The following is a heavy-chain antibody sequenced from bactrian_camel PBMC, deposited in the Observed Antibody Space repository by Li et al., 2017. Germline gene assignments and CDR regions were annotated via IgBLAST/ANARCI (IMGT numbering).Heavy chain of an antibody. CDR1: PDLYSSVS. V-gene: IGHV3S54*01. CDR3: AAERRRWDTYCSGGYFLTTSPADFDY. D-gene: IGHD2*01. CDR2: VYTGDGRT. Sequence: HVQLVEYGGGLVQPGGSLKLSCAHSPDLYSSVSMGWFRQAPGKEREGVAGVYTGDGRTYYADSVKGRFTISQDNAKNTLYLQMNSLKPEDTAMYYCAAERRRWDTYCSGGYFLTTSPADFDYWGQGTQVTVS. J-gene: IGHJ6*01.